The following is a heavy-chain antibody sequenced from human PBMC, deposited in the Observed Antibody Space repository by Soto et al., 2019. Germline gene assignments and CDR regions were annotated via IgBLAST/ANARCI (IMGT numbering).Heavy chain of an antibody. CDR2: IIPILGIA. CDR1: GGTFSSYT. D-gene: IGHD6-19*01. J-gene: IGHJ4*02. V-gene: IGHV1-69*04. CDR3: AREYSSGWYHFDY. Sequence: GASVKVSCKASGGTFSSYTISWVRQAPGQGLEWMGRIIPILGIANYAQKFQGRVTITADKSTSTAYMELSSLRSEDTAVYYCAREYSSGWYHFDYWGQGTLVTVSS.